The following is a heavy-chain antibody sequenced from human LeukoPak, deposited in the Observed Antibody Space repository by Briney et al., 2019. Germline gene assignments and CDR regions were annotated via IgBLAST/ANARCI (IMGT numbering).Heavy chain of an antibody. CDR2: INWNGGST. Sequence: GGSLRLSCAASGFTFDDYGMSWVRQAPGKGLEWVSGINWNGGSTGYADSVKGRFTISRDNAKNSLYLQMNSLRAEDTAVYYCAREFASYCSSSSCYGFDYWGQGTLVTVSS. CDR3: AREFASYCSSSSCYGFDY. V-gene: IGHV3-20*04. J-gene: IGHJ4*02. D-gene: IGHD2-2*01. CDR1: GFTFDDYG.